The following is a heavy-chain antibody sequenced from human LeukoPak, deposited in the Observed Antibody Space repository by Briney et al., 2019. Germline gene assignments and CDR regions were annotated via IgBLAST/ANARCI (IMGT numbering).Heavy chain of an antibody. CDR2: INHSGST. CDR1: GGSFSGYY. Sequence: SETLSLTCAVYGGSFSGYYWSWIRQPPGKGLEWIGEINHSGSTNYNPSLKSRVTISVDTSKNQFSLKLSSVTAADTAVYYCARDPRGYSYATLIDAFDIWGQGTMVTVSS. CDR3: ARDPRGYSYATLIDAFDI. J-gene: IGHJ3*02. V-gene: IGHV4-34*01. D-gene: IGHD5-18*01.